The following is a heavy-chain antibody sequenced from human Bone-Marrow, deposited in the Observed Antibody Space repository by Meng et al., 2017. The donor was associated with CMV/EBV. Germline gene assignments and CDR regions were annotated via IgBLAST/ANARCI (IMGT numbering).Heavy chain of an antibody. V-gene: IGHV3-53*01. Sequence: GFSVKSNYMSWVRQAPGKGLEWVSIIYSGGSTYYADSVKGRFTISRDKSKNTLHLQMNSLRVEDTAVYYCARDTGYSSGWGPFDYWGQGTLVTVSS. D-gene: IGHD6-19*01. CDR2: IYSGGST. CDR1: GFSVKSNY. J-gene: IGHJ4*02. CDR3: ARDTGYSSGWGPFDY.